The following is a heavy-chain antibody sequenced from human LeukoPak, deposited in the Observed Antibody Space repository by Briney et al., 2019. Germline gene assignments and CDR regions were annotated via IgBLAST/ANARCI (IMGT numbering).Heavy chain of an antibody. CDR2: ISSSGSTI. CDR1: GFTFSSYE. J-gene: IGHJ4*02. CDR3: ARREKGDDY. V-gene: IGHV3-48*03. Sequence: GGSLRLSCAASGFTFSSYEMNWVRQAPGKGLEWVSYISSSGSTIYYADSVKGRFTISRDNAKNTLYLQMNSLRAEDTAAYYCARREKGDDYWGQGTLVTVSS. D-gene: IGHD3-16*01.